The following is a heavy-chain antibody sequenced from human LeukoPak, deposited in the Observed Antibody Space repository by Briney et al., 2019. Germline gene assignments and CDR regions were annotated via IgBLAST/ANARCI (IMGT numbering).Heavy chain of an antibody. J-gene: IGHJ1*01. D-gene: IGHD6-6*01. Sequence: PSETLSLTCAVYGGSFSGYYWSWIRQPPGKGLEWIGYIYRSGSTNYSPSLQSRVTISVDTSKNQFSLNLNSVTAADTAVYYCARGGAARLHFQNWGQGTLVTVSS. CDR1: GGSFSGYY. V-gene: IGHV4-59*01. CDR3: ARGGAARLHFQN. CDR2: IYRSGST.